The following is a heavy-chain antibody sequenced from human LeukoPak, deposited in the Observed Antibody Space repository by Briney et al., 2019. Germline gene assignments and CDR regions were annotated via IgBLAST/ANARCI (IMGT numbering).Heavy chain of an antibody. Sequence: GGSLRLSCAASGFTFSSYGMHWVRQAPGKGLEWVAVIWYDGSNKYYADSVKGRLTISRDNSKNRLYLQMNSLRAEDTAVYYCARERANYGMDVWGQGTTVTVSS. V-gene: IGHV3-33*01. CDR1: GFTFSSYG. CDR2: IWYDGSNK. CDR3: ARERANYGMDV. J-gene: IGHJ6*02.